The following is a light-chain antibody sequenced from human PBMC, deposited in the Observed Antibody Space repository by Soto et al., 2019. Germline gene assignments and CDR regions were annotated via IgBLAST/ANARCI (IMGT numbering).Light chain of an antibody. V-gene: IGLV2-23*02. CDR1: SSDVGSYNL. CDR3: CSYAGSPPSVV. CDR2: EVS. Sequence: QSALTQPASVSGSPGQSITISCTGTSSDVGSYNLVSWYQQHPGKVPKLMIYEVSKRPSGVSNRFSGSKSGNTASLTISGLQAEDEADYSCCSYAGSPPSVVFGGGTQLTVL. J-gene: IGLJ2*01.